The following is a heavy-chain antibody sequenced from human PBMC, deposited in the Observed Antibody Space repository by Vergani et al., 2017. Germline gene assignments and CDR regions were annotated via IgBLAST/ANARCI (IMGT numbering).Heavy chain of an antibody. Sequence: EVQLVESGGGLVQPGGSLRLSCTASGFTFSSYWMSWVRQAPGKGLEWVANIKQDGSEKYYVDSVKGRFTISRDNAKNSLYLQMNSLRAEDTAVYYCAWSKEKYYDICSDYWGQGTLVTVS. CDR2: IKQDGSEK. V-gene: IGHV3-7*01. J-gene: IGHJ4*02. D-gene: IGHD3-9*01. CDR3: AWSKEKYYDICSDY. CDR1: GFTFSSYW.